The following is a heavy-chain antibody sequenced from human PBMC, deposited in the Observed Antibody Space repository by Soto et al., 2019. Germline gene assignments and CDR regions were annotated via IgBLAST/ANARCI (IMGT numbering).Heavy chain of an antibody. CDR2: ISYDGSNK. D-gene: IGHD3-3*01. CDR1: AFTFSSYA. V-gene: IGHV3-30-3*01. CDR3: ARDSNYKXYYDFWSGYRMLNWFDP. J-gene: IGHJ5*02. Sequence: GGSLRLSCAASAFTFSSYAMHWVRQAPGKGLEWVAVISYDGSNKYYADSVKGRFTISRDNSKNTLYLQMNSLRAEDTAVYYCARDSNYKXYYDFWSGYRMLNWFDPWGQGTLVTVSS.